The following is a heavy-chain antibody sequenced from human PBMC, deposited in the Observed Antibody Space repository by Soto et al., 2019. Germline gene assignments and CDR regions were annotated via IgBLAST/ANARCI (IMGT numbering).Heavy chain of an antibody. J-gene: IGHJ3*02. V-gene: IGHV3-33*01. D-gene: IGHD1-7*01. CDR1: GFTFSSYG. CDR2: IWYDGSNK. Sequence: QVQLVESGGGVVQPGRSLRLSCAASGFTFSSYGMHWVRQAPGKGLEWVAVIWYDGSNKYYADSVKGRFTISRDNSKNTLYLQMNSLRAEDTAVYYCARDGVELELHDAFDIWGQGTMVTVSS. CDR3: ARDGVELELHDAFDI.